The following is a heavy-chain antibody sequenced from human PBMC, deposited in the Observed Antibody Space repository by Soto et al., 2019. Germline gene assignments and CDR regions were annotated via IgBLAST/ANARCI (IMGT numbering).Heavy chain of an antibody. V-gene: IGHV4-59*01. CDR1: GGSISSYY. Sequence: SETLSLTCTVSGGSISSYYWSWIRQPPGKGLEWIGYIYYSGSTNYNPSLKSRVTISVDTSKNQFSLKLSSVTAADTAVYYCARDRAYRYFDYWGQGPLVTVSS. J-gene: IGHJ4*02. D-gene: IGHD2-21*01. CDR2: IYYSGST. CDR3: ARDRAYRYFDY.